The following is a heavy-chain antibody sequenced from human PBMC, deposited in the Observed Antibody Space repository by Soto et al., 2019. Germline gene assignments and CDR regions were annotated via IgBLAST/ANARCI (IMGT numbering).Heavy chain of an antibody. J-gene: IGHJ6*02. Sequence: GGSLRLSXAASGFTFSTYSMNWVRQAPGKGLEWVSSISSSSGYIYYADSVKGRFTISRDDAKNSLSLQMNSLRAEDTAVYYCARVRSYSYGQGYGMDVWGQGTTVTDSS. D-gene: IGHD5-18*01. CDR2: ISSSSGYI. V-gene: IGHV3-21*01. CDR1: GFTFSTYS. CDR3: ARVRSYSYGQGYGMDV.